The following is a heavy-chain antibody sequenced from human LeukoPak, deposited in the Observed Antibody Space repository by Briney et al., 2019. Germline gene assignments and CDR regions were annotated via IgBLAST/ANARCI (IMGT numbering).Heavy chain of an antibody. CDR3: ARDCYGDYGY. J-gene: IGHJ4*02. CDR2: ISSSGSTI. D-gene: IGHD4-17*01. V-gene: IGHV3-48*03. Sequence: GGSLRLSCAASGFTFSSYEMNRVRQAPGKGLEWVSYISSSGSTIYYADSVKGRFTISRDNAKNSLYLQMNSLRAEDTAVYYCARDCYGDYGYWGQGTLVTVSP. CDR1: GFTFSSYE.